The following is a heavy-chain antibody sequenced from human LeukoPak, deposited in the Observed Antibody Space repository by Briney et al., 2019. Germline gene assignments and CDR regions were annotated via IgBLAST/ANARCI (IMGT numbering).Heavy chain of an antibody. D-gene: IGHD3-10*01. J-gene: IGHJ4*02. V-gene: IGHV3-21*01. CDR2: ISSSSSYI. Sequence: GGSLRLSCAASGFTFSSYSMSWVRQAPGKGLEWVSSISSSSSYIYYADSVKGRFTISRDNAKNSLYLQMNSLRAEDTAVYYCARGPDYYGSGSYSPHYFDYWGQGILVTVSS. CDR3: ARGPDYYGSGSYSPHYFDY. CDR1: GFTFSSYS.